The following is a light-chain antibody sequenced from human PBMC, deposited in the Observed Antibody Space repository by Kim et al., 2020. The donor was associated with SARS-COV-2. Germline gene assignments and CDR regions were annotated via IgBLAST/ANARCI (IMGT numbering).Light chain of an antibody. CDR3: SSYTSSSTMI. Sequence: GQPITNPCPGTGKDVSVHTQPSCSQQHPAKAPKRMFYDVSSRPSGVSNRFSGSTASNTASLTISGLQAEDEADYYCSSYTSSSTMIFGGGTRLTVL. CDR2: DVS. V-gene: IGLV2-14*03. J-gene: IGLJ2*01. CDR1: GKDVSVHTQ.